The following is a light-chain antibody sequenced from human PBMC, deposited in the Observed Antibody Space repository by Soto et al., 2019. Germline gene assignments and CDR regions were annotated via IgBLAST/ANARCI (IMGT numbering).Light chain of an antibody. CDR2: ASS. CDR1: QSIATY. V-gene: IGKV1-39*01. CDR3: QQSFDTSPT. J-gene: IGKJ2*01. Sequence: DIQMTQSPSALSASVGDRVTITCRASQSIATYVNWYQQQPGKVPKFLIYASSTLQSGVPSRFSGSGSGTEFTLTISSLQPEDFATYYCQQSFDTSPTFSQGTKVEIK.